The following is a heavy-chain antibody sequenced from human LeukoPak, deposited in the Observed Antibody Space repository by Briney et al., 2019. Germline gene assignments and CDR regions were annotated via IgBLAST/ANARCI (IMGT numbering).Heavy chain of an antibody. D-gene: IGHD6-6*01. Sequence: ASVKVSCKASGYTFTSYDINWVRQATGQGLEWMGWMNPNSGNTGYAQKFQGRVTMTRNTSISTAYMELSSLRSEDTAVYYCAGGGSSSSQFDYWGQGTLVTVSS. CDR1: GYTFTSYD. CDR3: AGGGSSSSQFDY. J-gene: IGHJ4*02. V-gene: IGHV1-8*01. CDR2: MNPNSGNT.